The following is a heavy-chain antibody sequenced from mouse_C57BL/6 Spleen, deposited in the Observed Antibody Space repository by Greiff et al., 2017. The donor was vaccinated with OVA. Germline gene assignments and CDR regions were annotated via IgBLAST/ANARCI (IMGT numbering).Heavy chain of an antibody. V-gene: IGHV3-1*01. Sequence: EVQLQESGPGMVKPSQSLSLTCTVTGYSITSGYDWHWIRHFPGNKLEWMGYISYSGSTNYNPSLKSRISITHDTSKNHFFLKLNSVTTEDTATYYCARAPSNWAFDYWGQGTTLTVSS. CDR2: ISYSGST. D-gene: IGHD4-1*01. CDR1: GYSITSGYD. CDR3: ARAPSNWAFDY. J-gene: IGHJ2*01.